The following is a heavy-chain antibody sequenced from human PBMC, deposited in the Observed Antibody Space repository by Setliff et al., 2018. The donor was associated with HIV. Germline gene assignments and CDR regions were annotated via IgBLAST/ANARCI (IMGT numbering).Heavy chain of an antibody. CDR3: TSSFRIFYYDSRTYSKWFDP. J-gene: IGHJ5*02. D-gene: IGHD3-22*01. CDR2: FDPEDDET. CDR1: GYTLSELS. Sequence: ASVKVSCKVSGYTLSELSIHWVRQAPGKGLEWMGGFDPEDDETIYAQKFQCRVTMTEDLSTETAYMELSSLSSDDTAVYYCTSSFRIFYYDSRTYSKWFDPWGQGTLVTVSS. V-gene: IGHV1-24*01.